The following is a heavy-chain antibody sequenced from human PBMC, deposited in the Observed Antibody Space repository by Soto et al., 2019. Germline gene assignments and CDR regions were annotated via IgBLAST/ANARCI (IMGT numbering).Heavy chain of an antibody. J-gene: IGHJ5*02. Sequence: VQLVESGGALVQPGGALRLFCAGSGLGFKTYWVEGVRQAPGKGLEWVASIDQDGSATYYADSVKGRFTISRDNAADSAHLHMNSLRVGDTAIYYCATPGSYSGGTWGQGTLVTVTS. CDR1: GLGFKTYW. CDR2: IDQDGSAT. CDR3: ATPGSYSGGT. D-gene: IGHD3-10*01. V-gene: IGHV3-7*03.